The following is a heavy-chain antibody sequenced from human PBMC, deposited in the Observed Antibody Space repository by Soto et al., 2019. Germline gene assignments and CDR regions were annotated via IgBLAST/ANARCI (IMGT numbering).Heavy chain of an antibody. J-gene: IGHJ4*02. V-gene: IGHV4-39*01. CDR2: IYYSGST. CDR3: ARRIGGDILTGYLDY. Sequence: SETLSLTCTVSGGSIRSSSYYWGWIRQPPGKGLEWIGSIYYSGSTYYNPSLKSRVTISVDTSKNQFSLKLSSVTAADTAVYYCARRIGGDILTGYLDYWGQGTLVT. D-gene: IGHD3-9*01. CDR1: GGSIRSSSYY.